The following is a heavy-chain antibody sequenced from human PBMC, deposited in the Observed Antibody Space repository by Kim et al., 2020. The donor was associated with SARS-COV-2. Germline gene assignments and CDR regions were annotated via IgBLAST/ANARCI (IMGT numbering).Heavy chain of an antibody. Sequence: GGSLRLSCAASGFTFSSYGMHWVRQAPGKGLEWVAVIWYDGSNKYYADSVKGRFTISRDNSKNTLYLQMNSLRAEDTAVYYCAKDVSHSGSHLDYWGQGTLVTVSS. CDR2: IWYDGSNK. CDR3: AKDVSHSGSHLDY. V-gene: IGHV3-33*06. D-gene: IGHD1-26*01. CDR1: GFTFSSYG. J-gene: IGHJ4*02.